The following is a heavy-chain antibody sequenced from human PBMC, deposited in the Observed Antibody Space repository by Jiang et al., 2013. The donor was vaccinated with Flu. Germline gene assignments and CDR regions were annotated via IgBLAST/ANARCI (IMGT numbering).Heavy chain of an antibody. CDR1: GGYVNSGNYY. J-gene: IGHJ6*02. CDR2: IHYIGTT. D-gene: IGHD6-13*01. Sequence: SGSGLVKPSETLSLTCTVSGGYVNSGNYYWSWIRQPPGKGLEWIGFIHYIGTTSYNPSLKTRVAISVDTSNNQFFLKLSSVTAADTAVYYCARDAYSSNWNVPYGMDFWGQGTTVTVSS. V-gene: IGHV4-61*01. CDR3: ARDAYSSNWNVPYGMDF.